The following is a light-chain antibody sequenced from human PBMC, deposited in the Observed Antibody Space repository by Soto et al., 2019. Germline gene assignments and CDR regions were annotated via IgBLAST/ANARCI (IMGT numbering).Light chain of an antibody. V-gene: IGKV4-1*01. CDR3: QQYYSTPLT. CDR2: WAS. J-gene: IGKJ4*01. CDR1: QSVLSSSNNMNY. Sequence: DIVMTQSPDSLAVSLGERATINCKSSQSVLSSSNNMNYLSWYQQKPGQPPKLLFYWASTRESGVPDRFSGSGSGTDFPLTISSLQAEDVALYYCQQYYSTPLTFGGGTKVEI.